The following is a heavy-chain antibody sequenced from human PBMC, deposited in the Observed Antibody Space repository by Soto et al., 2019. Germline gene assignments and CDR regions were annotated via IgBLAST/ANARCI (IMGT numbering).Heavy chain of an antibody. CDR2: IYHSGST. CDR3: ARANYDSSGYYEN. D-gene: IGHD3-22*01. CDR1: GYSISSGYY. V-gene: IGHV4-38-2*01. Sequence: SETLSLTCAVSGYSISSGYYWGWIRQPPGKGLEWIGSIYHSGSTYYNPPLKSRVTISVDTSKNQFSLKLGSVTAADTAVYYCARANYDSSGYYENWGQGTLVTVSS. J-gene: IGHJ4*02.